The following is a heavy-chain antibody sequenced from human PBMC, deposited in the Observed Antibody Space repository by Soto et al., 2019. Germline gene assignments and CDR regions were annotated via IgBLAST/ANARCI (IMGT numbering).Heavy chain of an antibody. CDR3: AAESYYESNGTKGRID. Sequence: GASVKVSCKASGYTFTSYDINWVRQATGQGLEWMGWINPNSGGTNYAQKFQERVTISWDMSTNTAYMELSSLRSEDTAVYYCAAESYYESNGTKGRIDWGQGTLVTVSS. CDR1: GYTFTSYD. CDR2: INPNSGGT. D-gene: IGHD3-22*01. J-gene: IGHJ4*02. V-gene: IGHV1-8*01.